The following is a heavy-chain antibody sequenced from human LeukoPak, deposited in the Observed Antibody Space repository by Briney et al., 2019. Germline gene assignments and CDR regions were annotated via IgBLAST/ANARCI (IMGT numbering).Heavy chain of an antibody. Sequence: PSQTLSLARPVSGVSISRGCYYWSWIRQPAGKGLEWFGRIYTSRSTNYNPSLKNRVTISEDTSKNQFSLKLSSVTAADTAVYYCARGGYCIGGSCYPPSDAFDSWGQGTMVTVSS. J-gene: IGHJ3*02. CDR2: IYTSRST. D-gene: IGHD2-15*01. V-gene: IGHV4-61*02. CDR1: GVSISRGCYY. CDR3: ARGGYCIGGSCYPPSDAFDS.